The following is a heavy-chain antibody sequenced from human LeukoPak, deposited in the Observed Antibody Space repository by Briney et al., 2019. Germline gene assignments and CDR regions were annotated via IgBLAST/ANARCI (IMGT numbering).Heavy chain of an antibody. V-gene: IGHV6-1*01. Sequence: SQTLSLTCAISGDSVSSNSAAWNWIMQSPSRGLEWLGRTYYRSKWYNDYAVSVKSRITINPDTSKNKFSLQLSSVTPEDTAVYYCARAIAAAGTNWFDPWGQGTLVTVSS. CDR3: ARAIAAAGTNWFDP. CDR2: TYYRSKWYN. CDR1: GDSVSSNSAA. J-gene: IGHJ5*02. D-gene: IGHD6-13*01.